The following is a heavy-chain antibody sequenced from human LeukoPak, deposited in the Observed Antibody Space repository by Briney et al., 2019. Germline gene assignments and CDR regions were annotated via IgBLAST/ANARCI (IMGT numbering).Heavy chain of an antibody. CDR1: GFTFSNYF. J-gene: IGHJ3*01. D-gene: IGHD7-27*01. Sequence: GGSLRLTCAASGFTFSNYFLSWVRQAPGKGLEWVSPITGNSDTTNYADSVQGRFTISRDNSKKTLFLQMDSLRAEDTAVYYCAKALNTGGRVSPFDAWGQGTIVTVSS. CDR3: AKALNTGGRVSPFDA. V-gene: IGHV3-23*01. CDR2: ITGNSDTT.